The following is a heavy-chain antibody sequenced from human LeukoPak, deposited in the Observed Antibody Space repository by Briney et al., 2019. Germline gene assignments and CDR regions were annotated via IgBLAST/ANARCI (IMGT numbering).Heavy chain of an antibody. Sequence: SQTLSLTCTFSGGSISSGGYYWSWIRQHPGKGLEWIGYIYYSGSTYYNPSLKSRVTISVDTSKNQFSLKLSSVTAADTAVYYCARVHESAFDYWGQGTLVTVSS. CDR1: GGSISSGGYY. J-gene: IGHJ4*02. CDR2: IYYSGST. D-gene: IGHD3-3*01. CDR3: ARVHESAFDY. V-gene: IGHV4-31*03.